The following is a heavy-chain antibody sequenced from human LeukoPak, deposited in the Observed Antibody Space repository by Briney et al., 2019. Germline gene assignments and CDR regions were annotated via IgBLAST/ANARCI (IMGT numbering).Heavy chain of an antibody. CDR2: IYYSGST. Sequence: SETLSLTCTVSGGSISSSSYYWGWIRQPPGKGLEWIGSIYYSGSTYYNPSLKSRVTISVDTSKNQFSLKLSSVTAADTAVYYCARWWGGSRPIDYWGQGTLVTVSS. D-gene: IGHD1-26*01. J-gene: IGHJ4*02. V-gene: IGHV4-39*07. CDR3: ARWWGGSRPIDY. CDR1: GGSISSSSYY.